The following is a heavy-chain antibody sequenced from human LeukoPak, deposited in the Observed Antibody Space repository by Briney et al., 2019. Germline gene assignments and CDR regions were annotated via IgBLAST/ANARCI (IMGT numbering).Heavy chain of an antibody. CDR1: GFSLTTSGVG. Sequence: SGPTLVNPTQTLTLTCTFSGFSLTTSGVGVGWIRQPPGKALEWLALLYWNDDVRYRSSLKSRLTITKDTSKNQVVLTLTNVDPVDTATYYCAHPLQEQWLVAFDYWGRGTLVTVSS. J-gene: IGHJ4*02. D-gene: IGHD6-19*01. CDR3: AHPLQEQWLVAFDY. V-gene: IGHV2-5*01. CDR2: LYWNDDV.